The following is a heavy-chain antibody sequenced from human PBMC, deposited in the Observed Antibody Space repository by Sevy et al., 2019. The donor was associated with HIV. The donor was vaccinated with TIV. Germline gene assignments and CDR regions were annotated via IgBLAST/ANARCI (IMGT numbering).Heavy chain of an antibody. CDR1: GFTFSSYW. D-gene: IGHD3-22*01. Sequence: GGSLRLSCAASGFTFSSYWMSWVRQAPGKGLEWVANIKQDGSEKKYVDSVKGRFTISRDNAKNALYLQMNSLRAEDTAVYYCARATDYYDSSDYSYWGQGTLVTVSS. J-gene: IGHJ4*02. CDR3: ARATDYYDSSDYSY. CDR2: IKQDGSEK. V-gene: IGHV3-7*01.